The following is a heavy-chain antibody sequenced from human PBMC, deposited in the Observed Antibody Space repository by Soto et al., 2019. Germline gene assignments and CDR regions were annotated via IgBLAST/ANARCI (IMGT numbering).Heavy chain of an antibody. Sequence: GESLKISCAASGFTFSTYWMHWVRQAPGKGLLWVSRMNSDGSTTTYADYVKGRFTISRDNAKNTLYLQMNSLRAEDTAVYFCVRSLLGNTEAWGQGTLVTVSS. J-gene: IGHJ5*02. D-gene: IGHD2-8*02. V-gene: IGHV3-74*01. CDR3: VRSLLGNTEA. CDR1: GFTFSTYW. CDR2: MNSDGSTT.